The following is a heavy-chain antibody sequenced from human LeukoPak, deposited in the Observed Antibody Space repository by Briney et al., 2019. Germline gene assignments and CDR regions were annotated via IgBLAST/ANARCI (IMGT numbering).Heavy chain of an antibody. CDR2: INSDGSST. J-gene: IGHJ4*02. Sequence: GGSLRLSCAASGFTFSSYWMHWVRQAPGKGLVWVSRINSDGSSTSYADSVKGRFTISRDNAKNTLYLQKNSLRAEDTAVYYCARDLRYDYVWGSYRWNEGFDYWGQGTLVTVSS. V-gene: IGHV3-74*01. CDR3: ARDLRYDYVWGSYRWNEGFDY. CDR1: GFTFSSYW. D-gene: IGHD3-16*02.